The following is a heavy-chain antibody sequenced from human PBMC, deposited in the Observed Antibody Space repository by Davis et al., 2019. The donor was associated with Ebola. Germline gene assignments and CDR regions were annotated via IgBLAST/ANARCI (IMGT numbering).Heavy chain of an antibody. V-gene: IGHV1-18*04. Sequence: ASVQVSCKASGYTFTSYGITWVRQAPGQGLEWMGWINPHNGNTNYAQNVQGRVTMTTDTSTSTAYMEVGSLRSDDTAVYYCARGAGGTYSSGPGVYWGQGTLVTVSS. J-gene: IGHJ4*02. CDR2: INPHNGNT. CDR1: GYTFTSYG. D-gene: IGHD6-19*01. CDR3: ARGAGGTYSSGPGVY.